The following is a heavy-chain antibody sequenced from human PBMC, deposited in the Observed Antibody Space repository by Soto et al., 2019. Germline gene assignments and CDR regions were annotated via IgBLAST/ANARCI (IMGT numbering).Heavy chain of an antibody. CDR1: GGSISSYY. CDR2: FYYSGST. V-gene: IGHV4-59*01. Sequence: SETLSLTCTASGGSISSYYWNWIRQPPGKGLEWIGYFYYSGSTNYNPSLKSRVAISIDTSKNQFSLKLTSVTAADTAVYYCAAYYDIFTNWFDPWGQGTLVTVSS. J-gene: IGHJ5*02. D-gene: IGHD3-9*01. CDR3: AAYYDIFTNWFDP.